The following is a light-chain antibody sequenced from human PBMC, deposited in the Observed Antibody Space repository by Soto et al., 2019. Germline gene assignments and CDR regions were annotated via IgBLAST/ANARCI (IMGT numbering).Light chain of an antibody. J-gene: IGLJ2*01. CDR1: SSDVGGYNY. V-gene: IGLV2-14*01. CDR2: EVS. Sequence: QSALTQPASVSGSPGQSITISCTGTSSDVGGYNYVSWYQQHPGKAPKLMIYEVSNQPSGVSNRFSGSKSGNTASLTISGLQAEDEADYYCTSKTSSTYVVFGGGTKLTVL. CDR3: TSKTSSTYVV.